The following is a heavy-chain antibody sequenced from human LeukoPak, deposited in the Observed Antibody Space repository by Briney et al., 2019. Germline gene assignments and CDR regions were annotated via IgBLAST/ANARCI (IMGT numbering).Heavy chain of an antibody. J-gene: IGHJ3*02. CDR2: MNPNSGNT. CDR1: GYTLTSYD. D-gene: IGHD4-17*01. Sequence: ASVKVSCKASGYTLTSYDINWVRQATGQGLEWMGWMNPNSGNTGYAQKFQGRVTMTRNTSISTAYMELSSLRSEDTAVYYCASDYGDYVDAFDIWGQGTMVTVSS. V-gene: IGHV1-8*01. CDR3: ASDYGDYVDAFDI.